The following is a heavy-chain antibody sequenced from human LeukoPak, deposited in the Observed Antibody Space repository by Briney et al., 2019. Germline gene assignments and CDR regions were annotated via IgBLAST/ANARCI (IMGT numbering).Heavy chain of an antibody. D-gene: IGHD6-19*01. CDR3: ARVLSYSSGWYYFDY. J-gene: IGHJ4*02. CDR1: GFTFTSYW. Sequence: GGSLRLSCAASGFTFTSYWMSWVRQAPGRGQEWVANIKQDGSEKYYVDSVKGRFTISRDNAKNSLYLQMNSLRAEDTAVYYCARVLSYSSGWYYFDYWGQGTLVTVSS. V-gene: IGHV3-7*01. CDR2: IKQDGSEK.